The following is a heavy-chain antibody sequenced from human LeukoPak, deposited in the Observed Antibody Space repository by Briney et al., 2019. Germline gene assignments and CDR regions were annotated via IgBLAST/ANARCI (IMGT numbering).Heavy chain of an antibody. CDR3: ARERNGFWSGYYDY. D-gene: IGHD3-3*01. CDR2: IYTSGDT. J-gene: IGHJ4*02. Sequence: SETLSLTCTVSGVSISSDNYFWSWIRQPAGKGLEWIGRIYTSGDTNYNPSLDSRVTISIDTSKNQFSLKLSSVTAADTAVYYCARERNGFWSGYYDYWGQGTVVTVSS. V-gene: IGHV4-61*02. CDR1: GVSISSDNYF.